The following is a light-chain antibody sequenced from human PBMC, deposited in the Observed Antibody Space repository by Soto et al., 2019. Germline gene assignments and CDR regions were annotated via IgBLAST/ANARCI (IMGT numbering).Light chain of an antibody. CDR2: SNN. CDR1: SSNIGSNK. CDR3: ATWDGSLPGEV. V-gene: IGLV1-44*01. Sequence: QSALTQPPSASGTPGQRVTISCSGSSSNIGSNKVNWYQQLPGTAPKLLIHSNNQRPAGVPDRFSGSESGTSASLAISGLQPDDEANYYCATWDGSLPGEVFGGGTKLTVL. J-gene: IGLJ2*01.